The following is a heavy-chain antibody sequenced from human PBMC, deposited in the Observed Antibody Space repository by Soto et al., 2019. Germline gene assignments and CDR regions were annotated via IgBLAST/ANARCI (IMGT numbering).Heavy chain of an antibody. CDR1: GYTFTSYY. CDR2: INPSGGST. Sequence: ASVKVSCKASGYTFTSYYMHWVRQAPGQGLEWMGIINPSGGSTSYAQKFQGRVTMTRDTSTSTVYMELSSLRSEDTAVYYCARIGGGYSSSSVRFDPWGQGTLVTVSS. J-gene: IGHJ5*02. D-gene: IGHD6-6*01. CDR3: ARIGGGYSSSSVRFDP. V-gene: IGHV1-46*01.